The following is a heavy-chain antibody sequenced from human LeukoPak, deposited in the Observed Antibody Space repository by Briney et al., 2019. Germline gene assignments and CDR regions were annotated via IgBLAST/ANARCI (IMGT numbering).Heavy chain of an antibody. Sequence: GGSLRLSCAASGFTFSSYWMSWVRQAPGKGLEWVANIKQDGSEKYYVDSVKGRFTISRDNAKNSLYLQMNSLRAEGTAVYYCARYQHYYDSRQFDYWGQGPLVTVSS. V-gene: IGHV3-7*05. J-gene: IGHJ4*02. CDR2: IKQDGSEK. D-gene: IGHD3-22*01. CDR1: GFTFSSYW. CDR3: ARYQHYYDSRQFDY.